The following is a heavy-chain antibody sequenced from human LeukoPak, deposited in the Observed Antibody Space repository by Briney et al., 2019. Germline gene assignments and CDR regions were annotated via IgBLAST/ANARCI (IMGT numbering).Heavy chain of an antibody. CDR3: AKEVGESHPMDV. V-gene: IGHV3-21*01. Sequence: GGSLRLSCAASGFTFSSYSMNWVRQAPGKGLEWVSSISSSSSYIYYADSVKGRFTISRDNAKNSLYLQMNSLRAEDTAVYYCAKEVGESHPMDVWGQGTTVTVSS. CDR1: GFTFSSYS. CDR2: ISSSSSYI. D-gene: IGHD3-10*01. J-gene: IGHJ6*01.